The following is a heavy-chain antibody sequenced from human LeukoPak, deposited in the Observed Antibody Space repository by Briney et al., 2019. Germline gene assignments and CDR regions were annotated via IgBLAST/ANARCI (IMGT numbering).Heavy chain of an antibody. CDR3: ATDNLWGVAASRDY. V-gene: IGHV4-39*01. J-gene: IGHJ4*02. CDR2: IYYSGST. CDR1: GGSISSSSYY. Sequence: SETLSLTCTVSGGSISSSSYYWGWVRQPPGKGLEWIGSIYYSGSTYYNPSLKSRVTISVDTSKNQFSLKLGSVTAADTAVYYCATDNLWGVAASRDYWGQGTLVTVSS. D-gene: IGHD2-15*01.